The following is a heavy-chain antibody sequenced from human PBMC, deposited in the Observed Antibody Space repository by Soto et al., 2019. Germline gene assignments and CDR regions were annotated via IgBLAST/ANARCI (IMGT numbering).Heavy chain of an antibody. CDR3: ARDYGDYVPPNYYYYYMDV. CDR2: ISSSSSTI. J-gene: IGHJ6*03. D-gene: IGHD4-17*01. Sequence: EVQLVESGGGLVQPGGSLRLSCAASGFTFSSYSMNWVRQAPGKGLEWVSYISSSSSTIYYADSVKGRFTISRDNAKNSLYLQMNSLRAEDTAVYYCARDYGDYVPPNYYYYYMDVWGKGTTVTVSS. V-gene: IGHV3-48*01. CDR1: GFTFSSYS.